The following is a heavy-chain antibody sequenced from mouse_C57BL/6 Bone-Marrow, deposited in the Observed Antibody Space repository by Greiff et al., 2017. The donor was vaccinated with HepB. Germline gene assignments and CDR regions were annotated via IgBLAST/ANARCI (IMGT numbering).Heavy chain of an antibody. CDR1: GYTFTDYN. CDR2: INPNNGGT. Sequence: VQLQQSGPELVKPGASVKMSCKASGYTFTDYNMHWVKQSHGKSLEWIGYINPNNGGTSYNQKFKGKATLTVNKSSSTAYMELRSLTSEESAVYYCARSGSSPHYYAMDYWGQGTSVTVSS. V-gene: IGHV1-22*01. CDR3: ARSGSSPHYYAMDY. D-gene: IGHD1-1*01. J-gene: IGHJ4*01.